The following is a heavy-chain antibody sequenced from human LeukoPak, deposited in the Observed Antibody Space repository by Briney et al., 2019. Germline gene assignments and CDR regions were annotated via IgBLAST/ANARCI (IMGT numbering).Heavy chain of an antibody. D-gene: IGHD2-2*01. CDR2: INPSGGRT. J-gene: IGHJ4*02. V-gene: IGHV1-46*01. CDR3: ASDGAYQPPRY. Sequence: HGASVKVSCKASGYVFTSYYIHWMRQAPGQGLEWMGKINPSGGRTNYAQKFQDRVTLTSDTSTSTAYMDLSSLRFEDTAVYYCASDGAYQPPRYWGQGTLVTVSS. CDR1: GYVFTSYY.